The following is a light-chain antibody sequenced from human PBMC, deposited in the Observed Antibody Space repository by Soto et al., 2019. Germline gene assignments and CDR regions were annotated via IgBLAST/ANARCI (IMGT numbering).Light chain of an antibody. V-gene: IGKV3-15*01. CDR2: GAS. J-gene: IGKJ1*01. Sequence: EIVMTQSPATLSVSPGESATLSCRASQSFSSNLAWFQHKPGQAPRLLIYGASTRATGIPARFSGSGSGTEFTLTISSLQSEDFAVYYCQQYNDWPRTFGQGTKVES. CDR3: QQYNDWPRT. CDR1: QSFSSN.